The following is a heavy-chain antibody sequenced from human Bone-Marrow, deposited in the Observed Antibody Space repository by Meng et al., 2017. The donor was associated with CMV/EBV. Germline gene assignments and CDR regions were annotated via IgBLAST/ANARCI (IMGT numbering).Heavy chain of an antibody. J-gene: IGHJ4*02. CDR3: ARGITVTGFYFDY. CDR2: TYYRSKWYN. V-gene: IGHV6-1*01. Sequence: SYAISGDSVSSNSAAWNWIRQSPSRGLEWLGRTYYRSKWYNDYAVSVKSRITINPDTSKNQFSLHLNSVTPEDTAVYYCARGITVTGFYFDYWGQGTLVTVSS. D-gene: IGHD6-19*01. CDR1: GDSVSSNSAA.